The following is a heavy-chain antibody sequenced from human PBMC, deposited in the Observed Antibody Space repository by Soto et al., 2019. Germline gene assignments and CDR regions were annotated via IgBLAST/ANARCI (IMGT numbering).Heavy chain of an antibody. J-gene: IGHJ4*02. CDR2: ISAYSGST. CDR3: ARSIAAAVDFDY. D-gene: IGHD6-13*01. CDR1: GYTFTSYG. Sequence: QVQLVQSGAEVKKPGASVKVSCKASGYTFTSYGISWVRQAPGQGLEWMGWISAYSGSTNYAQKLQGRVTMTTDTSTSTAYMELRSRRSDDTAVYYWARSIAAAVDFDYWGQGTLVTVSS. V-gene: IGHV1-18*01.